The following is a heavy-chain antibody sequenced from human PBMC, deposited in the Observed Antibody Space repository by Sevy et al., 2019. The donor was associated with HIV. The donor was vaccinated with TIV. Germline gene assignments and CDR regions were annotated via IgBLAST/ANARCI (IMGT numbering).Heavy chain of an antibody. CDR1: GGTFSSYA. J-gene: IGHJ6*02. Sequence: ASVKVSCKASGGTFSSYAISWVRQAPGQGLEWMGGIVPIFGTANYAQKFQGRVTITADESTSTASMELSGLISEETAVYYCAREEILEWLVTMHYYYYGMDVWGQGTTVTVSS. D-gene: IGHD3-3*01. V-gene: IGHV1-69*13. CDR3: AREEILEWLVTMHYYYYGMDV. CDR2: IVPIFGTA.